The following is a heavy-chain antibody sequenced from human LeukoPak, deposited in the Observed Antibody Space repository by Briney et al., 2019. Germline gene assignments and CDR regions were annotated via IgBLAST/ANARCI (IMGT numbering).Heavy chain of an antibody. CDR3: ARWRLYYYDSSGYYPEWFDP. Sequence: SQTLSLTCTVSGGSISSGGYYWSWIRQHPGKGLEWIGYIYYSGSTCYNPSLKSRVTISVDTSKNQFSLKLSSVTAADTAVYYCARWRLYYYDSSGYYPEWFDPWGQGTLVTVSS. J-gene: IGHJ5*02. CDR2: IYYSGST. CDR1: GGSISSGGYY. D-gene: IGHD3-22*01. V-gene: IGHV4-31*03.